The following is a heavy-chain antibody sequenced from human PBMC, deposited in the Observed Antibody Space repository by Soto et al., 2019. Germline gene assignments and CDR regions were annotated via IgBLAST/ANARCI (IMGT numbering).Heavy chain of an antibody. CDR1: GGSISSSSYY. CDR2: IYYSGST. Sequence: SETLSLTCTVSGGSISSSSYYWGWIRQPPGKGLEWIGSIYYSGSTYYNPSLKSRVTISVDTSKNQFSLKLSSVTAADTAVYYCARLHYYGSGSYYSPLIYNWFDPWGQGTLVTVSS. D-gene: IGHD3-10*01. CDR3: ARLHYYGSGSYYSPLIYNWFDP. V-gene: IGHV4-39*01. J-gene: IGHJ5*02.